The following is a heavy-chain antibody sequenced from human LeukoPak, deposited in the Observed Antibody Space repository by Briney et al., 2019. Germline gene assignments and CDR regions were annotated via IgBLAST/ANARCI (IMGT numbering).Heavy chain of an antibody. V-gene: IGHV4-59*08. D-gene: IGHD3-10*01. CDR1: GGSISSYY. J-gene: IGHJ4*02. CDR2: IYYSGST. CDR3: ARLGGDYYGNSSLNY. Sequence: SETLSLTCTVSGGSISSYYWSWIRQPPGKGLEWIGYIYYSGSTNYNPSLKSRVTISVDTSKNQFSLKLSSVAAADTAVYYCARLGGDYYGNSSLNYWGQGTLVTVSS.